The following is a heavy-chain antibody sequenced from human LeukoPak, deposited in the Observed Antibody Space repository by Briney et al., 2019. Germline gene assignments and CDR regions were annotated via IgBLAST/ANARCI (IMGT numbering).Heavy chain of an antibody. CDR3: ARVDLLLWFGEVYYFDY. V-gene: IGHV7-4-1*02. CDR1: GYTFISYA. D-gene: IGHD3-10*01. J-gene: IGHJ4*02. Sequence: ASVKVSCKASGYTFISYAMNWVRQAPGQGLEWMGWINTNTGNPTYAQGFTGRFVFSLDTSVSTAYLQISSLKAEDTAVYYCARVDLLLWFGEVYYFDYWGQGTLVTVSS. CDR2: INTNTGNP.